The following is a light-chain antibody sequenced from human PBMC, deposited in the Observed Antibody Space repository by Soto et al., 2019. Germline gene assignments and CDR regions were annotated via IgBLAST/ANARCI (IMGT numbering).Light chain of an antibody. CDR3: QQYGSSPGT. CDR1: QSVSSSY. J-gene: IGKJ1*01. V-gene: IGKV3-20*01. Sequence: EIVLTQSPGTLSLSPGERATLSCRASQSVSSSYLAWYQQKPGQAPRLLMYGASNRATGMPDRFSGSGSGTDFTLTISRLEPEDLAVYYCQQYGSSPGTFGQGTKVEIK. CDR2: GAS.